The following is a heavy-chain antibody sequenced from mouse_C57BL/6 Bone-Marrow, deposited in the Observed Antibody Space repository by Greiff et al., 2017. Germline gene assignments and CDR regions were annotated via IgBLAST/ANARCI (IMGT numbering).Heavy chain of an antibody. Sequence: VQLQESGAELVRPGASVKLSCKASGYTFTDYYINWVKQRPGQGLEWIARIYPGSGNTYYNEKFKGKATLTAEKSSSTAYMQLSSLTSEDSAVYFCASPTGTRYAMDYWGQGTSVTVSS. J-gene: IGHJ4*01. V-gene: IGHV1-76*01. D-gene: IGHD4-1*02. CDR1: GYTFTDYY. CDR3: ASPTGTRYAMDY. CDR2: IYPGSGNT.